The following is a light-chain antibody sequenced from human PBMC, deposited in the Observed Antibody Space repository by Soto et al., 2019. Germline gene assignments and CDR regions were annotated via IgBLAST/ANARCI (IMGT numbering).Light chain of an antibody. Sequence: QAVVTQPPSASGTPGQRVTISCSGSSSNIGSKSVNWYQQLPGTAPKLLIHSNSQRPSGVPDRFSGSKSGTSASLAISGLQSEDEADYYCAAWDDSLRGPVFGGGTKVTVL. J-gene: IGLJ3*02. V-gene: IGLV1-44*01. CDR1: SSNIGSKS. CDR3: AAWDDSLRGPV. CDR2: SNS.